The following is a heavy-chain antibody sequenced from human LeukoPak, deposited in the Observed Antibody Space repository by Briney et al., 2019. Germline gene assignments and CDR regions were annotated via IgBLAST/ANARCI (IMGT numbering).Heavy chain of an antibody. CDR1: GYSISNGYY. CDR2: INHSGST. Sequence: SETLSLTCTVSGYSISNGYYWGWVRPPPGKGLEWIGEINHSGSTNYNPSLKSRVTISVDTSKNQFSLKLSSVTAADTAVYYCARGKYYYHSNNRYYYYYYMDVWGKGTTVTVSS. V-gene: IGHV4-38-2*02. D-gene: IGHD3-22*01. CDR3: ARGKYYYHSNNRYYYYYYMDV. J-gene: IGHJ6*03.